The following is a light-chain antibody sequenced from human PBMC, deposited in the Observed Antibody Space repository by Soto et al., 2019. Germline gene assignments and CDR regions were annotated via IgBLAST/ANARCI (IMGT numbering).Light chain of an antibody. CDR1: QSISSY. CDR3: QQSYSTPIT. V-gene: IGKV1-39*01. Sequence: EIHVTQSPSSLASSVGDRVTITCRASQSISSYLNWYQQKPGKAPKLLIYAASSLQSGVPSRFSGSGSGTDFTLTISRLQPEDFATYYCQQSYSTPITFGQGTRLEIK. CDR2: AAS. J-gene: IGKJ5*01.